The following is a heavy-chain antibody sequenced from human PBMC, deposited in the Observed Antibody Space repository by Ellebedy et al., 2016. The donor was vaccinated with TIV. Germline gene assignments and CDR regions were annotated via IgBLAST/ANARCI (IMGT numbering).Heavy chain of an antibody. CDR2: IWYDGVNI. J-gene: IGHJ4*02. CDR1: GFSFTNYG. CDR3: ARGGRDQWLIDY. V-gene: IGHV3-33*01. D-gene: IGHD6-19*01. Sequence: GESLKISCVASGFSFTNYGMHWVRQAPGKGLERVAVIWYDGVNIFYADSVKDRFTISRDNSKNTLYLQMSSLRAEDTAVYYCARGGRDQWLIDYWGQGTLVTVSS.